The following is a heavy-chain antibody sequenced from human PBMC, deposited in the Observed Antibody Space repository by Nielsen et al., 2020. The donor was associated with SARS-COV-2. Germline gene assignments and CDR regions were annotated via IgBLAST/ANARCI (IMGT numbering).Heavy chain of an antibody. D-gene: IGHD3-10*01. Sequence: SETLSLTCTVSGGSISSYYWSWIRQPPGKGLEWIGYIYYSGSTYYNPSLKSRVTISVDTSKNQFSLKLSSVTAADTAVYYCARDYGSGSYLRSYYGMDVWGQGTTVTVSS. CDR2: IYYSGST. CDR3: ARDYGSGSYLRSYYGMDV. CDR1: GGSISSYY. J-gene: IGHJ6*02. V-gene: IGHV4-59*12.